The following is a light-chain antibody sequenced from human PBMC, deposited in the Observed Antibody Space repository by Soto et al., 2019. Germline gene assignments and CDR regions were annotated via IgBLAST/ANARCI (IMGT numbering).Light chain of an antibody. V-gene: IGKV3-15*01. CDR2: GAS. J-gene: IGKJ2*01. CDR3: QQYNNWPLYT. Sequence: EVVLTQSPNTLSLSPGERATLSCWASQSVSSNLAWYQQKPGQAPRLLIYGASTRATGIPARFSGSGSGTEFTLTISSLQSEDFAVYYCQQYNNWPLYTFGQGTKLEIK. CDR1: QSVSSN.